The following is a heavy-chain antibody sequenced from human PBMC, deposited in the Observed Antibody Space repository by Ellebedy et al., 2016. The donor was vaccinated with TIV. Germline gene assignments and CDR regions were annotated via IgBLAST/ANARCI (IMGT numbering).Heavy chain of an antibody. D-gene: IGHD3-22*01. V-gene: IGHV3-30-3*01. J-gene: IGHJ4*02. Sequence: GGSLRLSXAASGFSFSSYVIHWVRQAPGKGLEWVAVISHDGSKTYYTDSVKGRFTISRDDSKNTLYLQMNSLRAEDTAVYYCAREYYYDRSASPSFYFDYWGQGTLVTVSS. CDR1: GFSFSSYV. CDR3: AREYYYDRSASPSFYFDY. CDR2: ISHDGSKT.